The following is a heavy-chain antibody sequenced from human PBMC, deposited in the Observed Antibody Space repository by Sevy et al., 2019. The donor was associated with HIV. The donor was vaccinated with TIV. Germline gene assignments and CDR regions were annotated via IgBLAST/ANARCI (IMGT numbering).Heavy chain of an antibody. J-gene: IGHJ4*02. CDR3: ARGGLDGAKVGYYFDY. Sequence: GGSLRLSCAASGFTVSSHYMTWVRQAPGKGLEWVSGIYSGGGTYYADSVKGRFTISRDTSKNTLYLQIKSLRAEDTAVDYCARGGLDGAKVGYYFDYWGQGTLVTVSS. V-gene: IGHV3-53*01. CDR2: IYSGGGT. D-gene: IGHD4-17*01. CDR1: GFTVSSHY.